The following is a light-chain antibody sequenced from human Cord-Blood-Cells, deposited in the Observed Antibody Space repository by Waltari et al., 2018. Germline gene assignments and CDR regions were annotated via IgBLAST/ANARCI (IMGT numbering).Light chain of an antibody. CDR1: SSDVGSYNR. CDR2: EVS. J-gene: IGLJ3*02. Sequence: QSALTQPPSVSGSPGQSVTISCTGTSSDVGSYNRVSWYQQPPGTAPKLMIYEVSNRPSGVPDRSSGSKSGNTASLTISGLQAEDEADYYCSSYTSSSTWVFGGGTKLTVL. V-gene: IGLV2-18*02. CDR3: SSYTSSSTWV.